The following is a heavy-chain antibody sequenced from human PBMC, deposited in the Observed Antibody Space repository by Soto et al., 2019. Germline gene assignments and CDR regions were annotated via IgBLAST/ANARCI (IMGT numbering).Heavy chain of an antibody. V-gene: IGHV3-49*03. D-gene: IGHD2-15*01. CDR2: IRSKAYGGTT. CDR3: TRYCSGGSCYSGNGFDP. J-gene: IGHJ5*02. Sequence: GSLRLSFTASGFTFGDYAMRWFRPAPGKGLEWVGFIRSKAYGGTTEYGASVKGRFTISRDDSKSIAYLQMNSLKTEDTAVYYCTRYCSGGSCYSGNGFDPWGQGTLVTVSS. CDR1: GFTFGDYA.